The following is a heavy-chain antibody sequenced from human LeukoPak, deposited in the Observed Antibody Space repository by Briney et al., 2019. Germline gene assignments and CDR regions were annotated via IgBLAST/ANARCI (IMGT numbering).Heavy chain of an antibody. CDR3: ARDLYYYDSRDLFYDTFDI. J-gene: IGHJ3*02. CDR2: ISGYNGNT. D-gene: IGHD3-22*01. V-gene: IGHV1-18*04. CDR1: GYTFIDYY. Sequence: GASVKVSCKASGYTFIDYYMHWVRQAPGQGLEWMGWISGYNGNTYYAQTFQGRVTLTTDTSTSTVYMEMRSLRSDDTAVYYCARDLYYYDSRDLFYDTFDIWGQGTMVTVSS.